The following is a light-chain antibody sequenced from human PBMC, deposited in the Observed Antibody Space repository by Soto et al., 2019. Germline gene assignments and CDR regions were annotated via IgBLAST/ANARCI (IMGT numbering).Light chain of an antibody. J-gene: IGKJ1*01. Sequence: DIQMTQSPSSVSASVGDRVTITCRASQAIDSWLAWYQQKPGEAPKLLIFTGSLLHSGVTPRFSGSGSGTDFTLTISSLQPEDVATYYCQQTLSFPPTFGQGTKV. CDR1: QAIDSW. CDR2: TGS. CDR3: QQTLSFPPT. V-gene: IGKV1-12*01.